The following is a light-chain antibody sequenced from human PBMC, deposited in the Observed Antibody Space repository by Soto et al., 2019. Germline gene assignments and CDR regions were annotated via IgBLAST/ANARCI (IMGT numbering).Light chain of an antibody. CDR2: WAS. CDR1: QSVLYSSNNKNY. J-gene: IGKJ1*01. V-gene: IGKV4-1*01. Sequence: DILITQSPQSLAVSLGDGATINCKSSQSVLYSSNNKNYLAWYQQKPGQPPKLXIYWASTRESGVPDRFSGSGYGTDFNLTISSLQAEDVAVYYCQQYYSTPRTFGQGTKVDIK. CDR3: QQYYSTPRT.